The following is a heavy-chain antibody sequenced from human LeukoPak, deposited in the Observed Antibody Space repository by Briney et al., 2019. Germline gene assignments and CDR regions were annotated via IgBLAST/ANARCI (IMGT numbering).Heavy chain of an antibody. CDR2: ISSSGSTI. CDR3: ATTRIAAAGLTDV. J-gene: IGHJ6*02. D-gene: IGHD6-13*01. Sequence: GGCLRLSCAASGFTFSSYEMNWVRQAPGKGLEWVSYISSSGSTIYYADSVKGRFTISRDNAKNSLYLQMNSLRAEDTAVYYCATTRIAAAGLTDVWGQGTTVTVSS. V-gene: IGHV3-48*03. CDR1: GFTFSSYE.